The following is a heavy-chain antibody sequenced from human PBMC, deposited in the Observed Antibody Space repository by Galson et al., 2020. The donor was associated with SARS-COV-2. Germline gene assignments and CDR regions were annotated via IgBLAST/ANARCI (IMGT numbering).Heavy chain of an antibody. Sequence: ETSENLSLTCTVSGGSISSSSYYWGWIRQPPGKGLEWIGSIYYSGSTYYNPSLKSRVTISVDTSKNQFSLKLSSVTAADTAVYYCARLYVSSHSYYGMDVWDQGTTVTVSS. V-gene: IGHV4-39*01. CDR2: IYYSGST. D-gene: IGHD3-22*01. J-gene: IGHJ6*02. CDR1: GGSISSSSYY. CDR3: ARLYVSSHSYYGMDV.